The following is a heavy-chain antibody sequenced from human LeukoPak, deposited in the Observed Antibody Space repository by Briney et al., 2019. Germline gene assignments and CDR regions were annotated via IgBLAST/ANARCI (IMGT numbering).Heavy chain of an antibody. J-gene: IGHJ6*03. Sequence: ASVKVSCKASGYTFTSYGISWVRQAPGQGLEWMGWISAYNGNTNYAQKLQGRVTMTTDTSTSTAYMELRSLRSEDTAVYYCARSLGSGSHYYYYYYMDVWGKGTTVTVSS. D-gene: IGHD3-10*01. V-gene: IGHV1-18*01. CDR1: GYTFTSYG. CDR2: ISAYNGNT. CDR3: ARSLGSGSHYYYYYYMDV.